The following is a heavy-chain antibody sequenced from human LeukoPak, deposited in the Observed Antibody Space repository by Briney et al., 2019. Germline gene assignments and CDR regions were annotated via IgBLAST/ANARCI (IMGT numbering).Heavy chain of an antibody. V-gene: IGHV3-72*01. Sequence: GGSLRLSCAASGFTFNAHHMGWLRQAPRGGLEWLGRIKSKAQSYTTEYAASVKGRFTLSRDDSNNSLLLQMNGLKTDDTAMYYCVSDSSGSLYWGQGTLVTVSS. CDR1: GFTFNAHH. D-gene: IGHD6-19*01. J-gene: IGHJ4*02. CDR2: IKSKAQSYTT. CDR3: VSDSSGSLY.